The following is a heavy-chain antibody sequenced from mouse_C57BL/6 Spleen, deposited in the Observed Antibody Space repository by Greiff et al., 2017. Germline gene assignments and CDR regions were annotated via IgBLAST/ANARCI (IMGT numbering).Heavy chain of an antibody. V-gene: IGHV1-52*01. CDR2: IDPSDSET. CDR1: GYTFTSYW. Sequence: VQLQQPGAELVRPGSSVKLSCKASGYTFTSYWMHWVKQRPIQGLEWIGNIDPSDSETHYNQKFKDKATLIVDKSSSTAYMQLSSLTSEDSAVYYCARDGSGYSYAMDYWGQGTSVTVSS. D-gene: IGHD3-2*02. J-gene: IGHJ4*01. CDR3: ARDGSGYSYAMDY.